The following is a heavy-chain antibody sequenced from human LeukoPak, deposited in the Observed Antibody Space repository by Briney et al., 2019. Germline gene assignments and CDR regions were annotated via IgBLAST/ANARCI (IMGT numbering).Heavy chain of an antibody. V-gene: IGHV3-21*01. Sequence: GGSLRLSCAASGFTFSNYAMNWVRQAPGKGPEWVSSISSSSSYIYYADSVKGRFTISRDNAKNSLYLQMNSLRAEDTAVYYCAREIRGKYCSGGSCYDGYYYYYMDVWGKGTTVTVSS. CDR2: ISSSSSYI. CDR1: GFTFSNYA. D-gene: IGHD2-15*01. J-gene: IGHJ6*03. CDR3: AREIRGKYCSGGSCYDGYYYYYMDV.